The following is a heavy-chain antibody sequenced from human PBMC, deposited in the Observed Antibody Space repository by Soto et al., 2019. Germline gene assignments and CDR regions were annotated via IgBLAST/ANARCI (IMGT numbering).Heavy chain of an antibody. CDR2: IDTSGSLI. V-gene: IGHV3-48*03. D-gene: IGHD2-21*02. CDR1: GFTFSSYE. CDR3: AREELNCGGDCFSL. J-gene: IGHJ4*02. Sequence: EVQLVESGGDLVQPGGSLRLSCAASGFTFSSYEFNWVRQAPGKGLEWISYIDTSGSLIYYADSVRGRFTVSRDSAKNSLYLQMSSLRAEDTAIYYCAREELNCGGDCFSLWGQGTLVTVSS.